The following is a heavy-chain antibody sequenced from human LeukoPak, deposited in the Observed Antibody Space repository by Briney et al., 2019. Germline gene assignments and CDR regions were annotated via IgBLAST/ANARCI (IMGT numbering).Heavy chain of an antibody. CDR1: GFTFSSYS. V-gene: IGHV3-21*04. J-gene: IGHJ4*02. D-gene: IGHD3-9*01. Sequence: GGSLRLSCAASGFTFSSYSMNWVRQAPGKGLEWVSSISSSSSYIYYADSVKGRFTISRDNSKNTLYLQMNSLRAEDTAVYYCARDRGNYDILTGYRAGHFDYWGQGTLVTVSS. CDR3: ARDRGNYDILTGYRAGHFDY. CDR2: ISSSSSYI.